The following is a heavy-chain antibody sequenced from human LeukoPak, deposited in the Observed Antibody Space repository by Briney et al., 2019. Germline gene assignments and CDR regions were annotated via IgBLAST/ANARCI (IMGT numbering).Heavy chain of an antibody. CDR1: GFTFSSYA. J-gene: IGHJ3*02. D-gene: IGHD3-22*01. V-gene: IGHV3-30*04. CDR3: AKHPSSITMIVVVDAFDI. CDR2: VSYDGSNK. Sequence: GGSLRLSCAASGFTFSSYAMHWVRQAPGKGLEWVAVVSYDGSNKYYADSVKGRFTISRDNSKNTLYLQMNSLRAEDTAVYYCAKHPSSITMIVVVDAFDIWGQGTMVTVSS.